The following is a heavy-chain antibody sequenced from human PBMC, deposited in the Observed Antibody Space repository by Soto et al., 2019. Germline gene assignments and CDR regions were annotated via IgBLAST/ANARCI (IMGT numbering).Heavy chain of an antibody. V-gene: IGHV3-74*01. CDR3: TRGPRPSSVGTGAF. CDR2: ISDDGSRA. Sequence: VGSLRLSCTASGFTFSMYWMHWVRQVPGKGPEWVSRISDDGSRADYADSVKGRFTISRDNAKNTLYLEMHVLRADDTAVYYCTRGPRPSSVGTGAFWGQGTPVTVSS. D-gene: IGHD3-10*01. J-gene: IGHJ4*02. CDR1: GFTFSMYW.